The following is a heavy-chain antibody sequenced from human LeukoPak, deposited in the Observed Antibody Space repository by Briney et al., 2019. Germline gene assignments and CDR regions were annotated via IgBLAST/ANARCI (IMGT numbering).Heavy chain of an antibody. CDR2: ISTSGST. J-gene: IGHJ5*02. CDR3: ARGQSGWNYNWFDP. Sequence: SQTLSLTCTVSGGSISSGNYYWSWIRQPAGKGLEWIGRISTSGSTNFNPSLKSRVTISVDTSKNQFSLNLSSVTAADTAVYYCARGQSGWNYNWFDPWGQGIRVTVSS. D-gene: IGHD1-7*01. CDR1: GGSISSGNYY. V-gene: IGHV4-61*02.